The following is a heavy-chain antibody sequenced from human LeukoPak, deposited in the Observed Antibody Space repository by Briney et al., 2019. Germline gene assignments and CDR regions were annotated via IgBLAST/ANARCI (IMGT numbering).Heavy chain of an antibody. V-gene: IGHV4-34*01. CDR2: IYHSGST. J-gene: IGHJ6*03. CDR3: ARDTGSVYYYYMDV. CDR1: GGSFSGYY. Sequence: SETLSLTCAVYGGSFSGYYWSWIRQPPGKGLEWIGYIYHSGSTYYNPSLKSRVTISVDRSKNQFSLKLSSVTAADTAVYYCARDTGSVYYYYMDVWGKGTTVTVSS. D-gene: IGHD3-10*01.